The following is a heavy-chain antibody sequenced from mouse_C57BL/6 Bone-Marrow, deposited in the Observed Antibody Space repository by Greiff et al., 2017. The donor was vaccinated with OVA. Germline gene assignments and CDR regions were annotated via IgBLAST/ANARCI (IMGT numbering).Heavy chain of an antibody. CDR3: TSDYGGCDY. Sequence: VQLKESGAELVRPGASVKLSCTASGFNIKDDYMHWVKQRPEQGLEWIGWIDPENGDTEYASKFQGKATITADTSSNTAYLQLSSLTSEDTAVYYCTSDYGGCDYWGQGTTLTVSS. CDR1: GFNIKDDY. V-gene: IGHV14-4*01. CDR2: IDPENGDT. D-gene: IGHD2-4*01. J-gene: IGHJ2*01.